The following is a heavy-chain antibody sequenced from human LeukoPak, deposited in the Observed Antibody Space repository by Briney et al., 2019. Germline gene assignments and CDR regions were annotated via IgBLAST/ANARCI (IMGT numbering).Heavy chain of an antibody. D-gene: IGHD3-22*01. V-gene: IGHV3-21*01. J-gene: IGHJ4*02. Sequence: GGSLRLSCAASGFTFSRYNMSWVREARGKGVEWVSSFTSSSNYILYADSVKSRFTISRDNAKNSLYLQMNSLRAEDTAVYYCARDPWGVDSSGYYYDYWGQGTLVTVSS. CDR2: FTSSSNYI. CDR1: GFTFSRYN. CDR3: ARDPWGVDSSGYYYDY.